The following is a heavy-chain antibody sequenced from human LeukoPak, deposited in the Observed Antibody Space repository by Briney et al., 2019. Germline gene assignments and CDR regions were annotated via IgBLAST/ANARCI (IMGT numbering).Heavy chain of an antibody. CDR1: GFTFDDYA. D-gene: IGHD3-10*01. V-gene: IGHV3-9*01. CDR2: ISWNSGSI. CDR3: AKDSGPGFGVRGVLYYFDY. Sequence: PGGSLRLSCAASGFTFDDYAMHWVRQAPGKGLEWVSGISWNSGSIGYADSVKGRFTISRDNAKNSLYLQMNSLRAEDTALYYCAKDSGPGFGVRGVLYYFDYWGQGTLVTVSS. J-gene: IGHJ4*02.